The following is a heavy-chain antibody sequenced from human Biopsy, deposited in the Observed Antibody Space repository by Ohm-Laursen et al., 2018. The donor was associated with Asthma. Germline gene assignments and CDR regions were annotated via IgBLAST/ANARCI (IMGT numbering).Heavy chain of an antibody. J-gene: IGHJ3*02. D-gene: IGHD4-23*01. Sequence: SLRLSCAAAGFTFSIYDIHWVRQAPGKGLEWVAVISYDGGNKFYGDSVKGRFTLSRGNSRNTLYLQMNSLRVEDTAIYYCARTHERWTSIQDDALDIWGQGTMVIVSS. CDR1: GFTFSIYD. V-gene: IGHV3-30*03. CDR2: ISYDGGNK. CDR3: ARTHERWTSIQDDALDI.